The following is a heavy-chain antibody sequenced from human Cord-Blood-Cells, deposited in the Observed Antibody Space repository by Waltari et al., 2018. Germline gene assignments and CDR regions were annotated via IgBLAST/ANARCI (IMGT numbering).Heavy chain of an antibody. CDR2: INPNSGGT. CDR3: ARFYCSSTSCYITDAFDI. J-gene: IGHJ3*02. Sequence: QVQLVQSGAEVKKPGASVKVSCKASGYTFTGYYMHWVRQAPGQGLEWMGRINPNSGGTNYAQKFQGRVTMTRDTSISIAYMELSRLRSDDTAVYYCARFYCSSTSCYITDAFDIWGQGTMVTVSS. CDR1: GYTFTGYY. D-gene: IGHD2-2*02. V-gene: IGHV1-2*06.